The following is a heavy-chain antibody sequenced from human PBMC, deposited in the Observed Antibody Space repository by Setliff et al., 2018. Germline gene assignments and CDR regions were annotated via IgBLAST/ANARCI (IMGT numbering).Heavy chain of an antibody. D-gene: IGHD3-22*01. J-gene: IGHJ4*02. V-gene: IGHV4-61*09. Sequence: SETLSLTCSVSGASITSGGFYWTWIRQPAGKGLEWIGHISPSGSTTYNPSVKSRVTISLDTSKNHFSLKLDSVTAADTAVYYCARYRNYFDSSGQTQYYFDYWGQGTLVTVSS. CDR1: GASITSGGFY. CDR3: ARYRNYFDSSGQTQYYFDY. CDR2: ISPSGST.